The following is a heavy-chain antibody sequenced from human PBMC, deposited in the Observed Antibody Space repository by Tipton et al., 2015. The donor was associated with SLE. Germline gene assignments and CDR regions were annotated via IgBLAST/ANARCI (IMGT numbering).Heavy chain of an antibody. V-gene: IGHV4-61*01. J-gene: IGHJ5*02. Sequence: TLSLTCTVSGGSISSGTYYWTWIRQPPGKGLEYIGYVYPSGGSDYNPSLSGRVTISFDTSKNQFSLRLTSATAADTAVYYCARMTTIGGGRGFDPWGQGTLVTVSS. CDR3: ARMTTIGGGRGFDP. CDR2: VYPSGGS. CDR1: GGSISSGTYY. D-gene: IGHD3-16*01.